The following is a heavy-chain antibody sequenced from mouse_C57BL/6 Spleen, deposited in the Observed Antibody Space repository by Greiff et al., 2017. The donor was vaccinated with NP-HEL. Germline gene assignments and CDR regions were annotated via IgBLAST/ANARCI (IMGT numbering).Heavy chain of an antibody. D-gene: IGHD1-1*01. V-gene: IGHV1-39*01. CDR1: GYSFTDYN. CDR2: INPNYGTT. CDR3: ARSITTVVATESGY. J-gene: IGHJ2*01. Sequence: VQLKQSGPELVKPGASVKISCKASGYSFTDYNMNWVKQSNGKSLEWIGVINPNYGTTSYNQKFKGKATLTVDQSSSTAYMQLNSLTSEDSAVYYCARSITTVVATESGYWGQGTTLTVSS.